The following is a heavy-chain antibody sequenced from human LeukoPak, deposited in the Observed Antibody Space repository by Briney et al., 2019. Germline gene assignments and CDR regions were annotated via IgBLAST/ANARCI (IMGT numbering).Heavy chain of an antibody. CDR3: ARDHYSGTYDTVLDH. J-gene: IGHJ4*02. CDR1: GFTFSSYS. Sequence: GALRLSCAASGFTFSSYSMNWVRQAPGKGLEWVSSISSSSSYIYYADSVKGRFTISRDNAKNSLYLQMNSLRAEDTAVYYCARDHYSGTYDTVLDHWGQGTLVTVSS. D-gene: IGHD1-26*01. CDR2: ISSSSSYI. V-gene: IGHV3-21*01.